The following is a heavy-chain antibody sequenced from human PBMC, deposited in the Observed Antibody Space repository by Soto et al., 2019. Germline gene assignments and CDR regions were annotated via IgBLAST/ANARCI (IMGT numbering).Heavy chain of an antibody. CDR1: GGTFSSYA. CDR3: AREGRWLQSRYYFDY. J-gene: IGHJ4*02. CDR2: IIPIFGTA. Sequence: GASVKVSCKASGGTFSSYAISWVRQAPGQGLEWMGGIIPIFGTANYAQKFQGRVTITADESTSTAYMELSSLRSEDTAVYYCAREGRWLQSRYYFDYWGQGTLDTVSS. D-gene: IGHD5-12*01. V-gene: IGHV1-69*13.